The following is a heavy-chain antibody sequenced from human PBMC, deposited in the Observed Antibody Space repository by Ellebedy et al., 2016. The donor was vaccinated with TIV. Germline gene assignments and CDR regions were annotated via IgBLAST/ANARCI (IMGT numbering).Heavy chain of an antibody. CDR1: GGSISSYY. CDR3: ARGRAMTYGMDV. V-gene: IGHV4-59*13. J-gene: IGHJ6*02. D-gene: IGHD2-2*01. CDR2: IYYSGST. Sequence: SETLSLXXTVSGGSISSYYWSWIRQPPGKGLEWIGYIYYSGSTNYNPSLKSRVTISVDTSKNQFSLKLSSVTAADTAVYYCARGRAMTYGMDVWGQGTTVTVSS.